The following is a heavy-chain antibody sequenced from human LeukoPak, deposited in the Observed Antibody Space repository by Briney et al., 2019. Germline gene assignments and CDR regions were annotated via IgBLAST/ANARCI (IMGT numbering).Heavy chain of an antibody. D-gene: IGHD6-6*01. Sequence: ASVKVSCKASGYTFTGYYMHWVRQAPGRGLEWMGWINPNSGGTNYAQKFQGRVTMTRDTSISTAYMELSRLRSDDTAVYYCARGRVGSARLGYFDYWGQGTLVTVSS. V-gene: IGHV1-2*02. CDR3: ARGRVGSARLGYFDY. CDR2: INPNSGGT. J-gene: IGHJ4*02. CDR1: GYTFTGYY.